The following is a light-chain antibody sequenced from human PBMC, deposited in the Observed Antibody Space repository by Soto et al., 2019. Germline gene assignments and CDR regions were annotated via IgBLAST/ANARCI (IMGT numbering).Light chain of an antibody. Sequence: DIQVTQSPSSLSASVGDRVTISCRASQSISTYLNWYQQKPGEAPRLLIFGMSNKHSGVPSRFSGSGFGTDFTLSISSLQPEDFATYYCQQSFSTPYTFGQGTKLEIK. CDR1: QSISTY. CDR3: QQSFSTPYT. CDR2: GMS. V-gene: IGKV1-39*01. J-gene: IGKJ2*01.